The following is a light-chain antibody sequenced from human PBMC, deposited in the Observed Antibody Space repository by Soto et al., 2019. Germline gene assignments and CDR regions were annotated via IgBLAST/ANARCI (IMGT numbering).Light chain of an antibody. CDR2: DVS. CDR1: SSDVGGYNY. J-gene: IGLJ2*01. Sequence: QSALTQPASVSGSPGQSITISCTGTSSDVGGYNYVSWYQQHPGKAPKLMIYDVSNRPSGVSNRFSGSKSGNTASLTISGLQAEDEADYYCSSYTSSSTGVVFGGGTKVTDL. V-gene: IGLV2-14*01. CDR3: SSYTSSSTGVV.